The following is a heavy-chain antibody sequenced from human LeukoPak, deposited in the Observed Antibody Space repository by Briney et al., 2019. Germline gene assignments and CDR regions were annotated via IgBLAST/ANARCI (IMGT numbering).Heavy chain of an antibody. Sequence: ASVKVSCKASGYTFTGYYIYWARQAPGQGLEWMGWISPNSGGTNYAQKFQGRVTMTRDASISSAYLDLSSLVSDDTAVYYCARGPPPTYYLYYSMAVGGKGTPVTVS. J-gene: IGHJ6*03. CDR1: GYTFTGYY. CDR2: ISPNSGGT. CDR3: ARGPPPTYYLYYSMAV. V-gene: IGHV1-2*02.